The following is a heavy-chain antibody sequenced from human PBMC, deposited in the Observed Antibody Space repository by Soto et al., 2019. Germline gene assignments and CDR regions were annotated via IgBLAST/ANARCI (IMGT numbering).Heavy chain of an antibody. CDR1: GFTLRNYW. D-gene: IGHD3-22*01. J-gene: IGHJ4*02. V-gene: IGHV3-7*03. CDR3: AKDVDYYDSSGYSTADY. CDR2: IKEDGSEE. Sequence: DVQLVQSGGGLVQPGGSLRLSCTASGFTLRNYWMSWVRQAPGKGLEWVANIKEDGSEEYYVGSVRGRFTISRDNAKNTLYLQMNSLRAEDTAVYYCAKDVDYYDSSGYSTADYWGQGTLVTVSS.